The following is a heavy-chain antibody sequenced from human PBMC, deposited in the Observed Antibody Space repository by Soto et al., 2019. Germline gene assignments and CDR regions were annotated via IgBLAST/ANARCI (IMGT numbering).Heavy chain of an antibody. CDR3: ASYELSTAYFPQFLFDY. D-gene: IGHD3-9*01. V-gene: IGHV4-39*02. J-gene: IGHJ4*02. CDR2: IYYSGST. Sequence: QLQLQESGPGLVKPSETLSLTCSVSGDSISSSNYYWGWIRQPPGKGLEWIGSIYYSGSTYYNPSPQSRLSMPLDMSKYLFSLQPTSLTAADTAVYYCASYELSTAYFPQFLFDYWGQGTLVTVSA. CDR1: GDSISSSNYY.